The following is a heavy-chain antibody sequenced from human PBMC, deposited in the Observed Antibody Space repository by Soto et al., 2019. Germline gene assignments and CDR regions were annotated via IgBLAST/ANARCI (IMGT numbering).Heavy chain of an antibody. V-gene: IGHV5-51*01. D-gene: IGHD3-3*01. Sequence: GESLKISCQGSGYSFTSYWIGWVRQMPGKGLEWMGIIYPGDSDTRYSPSFQGQVTISAVKSISTAYLQWSSLKASDTAMYYCARQRFWMDNWFDPWGQGTLVTVSS. CDR1: GYSFTSYW. CDR3: ARQRFWMDNWFDP. J-gene: IGHJ5*02. CDR2: IYPGDSDT.